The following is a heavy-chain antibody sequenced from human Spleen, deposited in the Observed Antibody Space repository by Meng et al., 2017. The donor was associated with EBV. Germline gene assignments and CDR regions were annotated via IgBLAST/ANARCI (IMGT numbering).Heavy chain of an antibody. CDR3: ARDLRPWLGGFDA. D-gene: IGHD3-10*01. V-gene: IGHV4-4*02. Sequence: VHLHESGPGLVEPSGTLLLTCTVAGGSIGSDNWWSWVRQPPGKGLEWIGEIWHSGTNYSPSLKSRVTISVDKSKNQFSLNLGFMTAADTAVYYCARDLRPWLGGFDAWGPGTLVTVSS. J-gene: IGHJ5*02. CDR2: IWHSGT. CDR1: GGSIGSDNW.